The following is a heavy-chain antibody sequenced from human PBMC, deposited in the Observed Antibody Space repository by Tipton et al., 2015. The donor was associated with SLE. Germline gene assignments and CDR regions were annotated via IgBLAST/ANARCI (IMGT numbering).Heavy chain of an antibody. CDR1: GFTVSSNY. D-gene: IGHD1-26*01. CDR2: IYSGGST. V-gene: IGHV3-66*02. J-gene: IGHJ4*02. Sequence: SLRLSCAASGFTVSSNYISWVRQAPGKGLEWVSVIYSGGSTYYADSVKGRFTISRDNSKNTLSLQMNSLRAEDTAVYYCAKDSRSVVGATTRFDYWGQGTLVTVSS. CDR3: AKDSRSVVGATTRFDY.